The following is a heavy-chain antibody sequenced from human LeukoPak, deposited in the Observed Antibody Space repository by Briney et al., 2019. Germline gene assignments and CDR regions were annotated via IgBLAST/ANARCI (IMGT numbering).Heavy chain of an antibody. D-gene: IGHD3-3*01. CDR1: EYSFTSYW. Sequence: GESLKISCKGSEYSFTSYWNGWVRQMPGEGLEGMGIIYPGDSDTRYSPSFQGQVTISADKSISTAYLQWSSLKASDTAMYYCARGRYDFWCGYYPGDYWGQGTLVTVSS. J-gene: IGHJ4*02. V-gene: IGHV5-51*01. CDR3: ARGRYDFWCGYYPGDY. CDR2: IYPGDSDT.